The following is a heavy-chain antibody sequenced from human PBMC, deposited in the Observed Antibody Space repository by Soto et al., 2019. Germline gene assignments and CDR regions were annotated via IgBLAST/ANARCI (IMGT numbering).Heavy chain of an antibody. V-gene: IGHV4-30-4*01. CDR3: ARARYYDSSCYYYAFDI. J-gene: IGHJ3*02. D-gene: IGHD3-22*01. Sequence: QVQLQESGPGLVKPSQTLSLTCTVSGGSISSGDYNWSWIRQPPGKGLEWIGYIYNSGSTSSNPYLKSRVTKSVDTAKNQFSLKLSSVTAADTAVYYCARARYYDSSCYYYAFDIWCQGTMVTVSS. CDR2: IYNSGST. CDR1: GGSISSGDYN.